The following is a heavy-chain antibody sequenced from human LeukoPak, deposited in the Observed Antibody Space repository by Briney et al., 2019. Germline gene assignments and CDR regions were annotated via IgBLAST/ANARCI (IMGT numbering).Heavy chain of an antibody. CDR3: ARDLRVVSSGYFDL. Sequence: GASVKVSSKASGGTFTSYAISWVRQAPGQGLEWMGGIIPIFGTANYAQKFQGRVTITADESTSTAYMELSSLRSEDTAVYYCARDLRVVSSGYFDLWGRGTLVTVSS. CDR1: GGTFTSYA. V-gene: IGHV1-69*13. CDR2: IIPIFGTA. J-gene: IGHJ2*01. D-gene: IGHD5/OR15-5a*01.